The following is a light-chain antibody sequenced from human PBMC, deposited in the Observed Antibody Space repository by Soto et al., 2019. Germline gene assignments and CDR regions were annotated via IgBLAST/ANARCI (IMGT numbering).Light chain of an antibody. J-gene: IGLJ3*02. CDR2: DVS. Sequence: QSALTQPASVSGSPGQSITISCTGTSSDVGGYNYVSWYQQHPGKAPKLMIYDVSNRPSGVSNRFSGSKSGTTASLTTSGLQAEDEADYYCSSYTSSSTDRVFGGGTKLTVL. CDR3: SSYTSSSTDRV. V-gene: IGLV2-14*01. CDR1: SSDVGGYNY.